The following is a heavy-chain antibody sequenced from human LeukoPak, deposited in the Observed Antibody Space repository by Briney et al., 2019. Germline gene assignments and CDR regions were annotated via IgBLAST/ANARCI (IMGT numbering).Heavy chain of an antibody. CDR2: IKQDGSEK. Sequence: GGSLRLSCAASGFTFSSYWMSWVRQAPGKGLEWVANIKQDGSEKYYVDAVKGRFTISRDNAKTSLYLQMNSLRAEDTAVYYCAREAQYYYGSGSYRTFDYWGQGTLVTVSS. CDR1: GFTFSSYW. CDR3: AREAQYYYGSGSYRTFDY. D-gene: IGHD3-10*01. J-gene: IGHJ4*02. V-gene: IGHV3-7*01.